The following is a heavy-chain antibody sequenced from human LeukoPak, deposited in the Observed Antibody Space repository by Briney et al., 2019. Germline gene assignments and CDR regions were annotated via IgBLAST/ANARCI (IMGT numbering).Heavy chain of an antibody. CDR2: IKPDGSVR. D-gene: IGHD3-16*01. J-gene: IGHJ4*02. CDR3: ARDLGGGFFDD. Sequence: GGSLRLSCAASGFTFSAYWMAWIRQAPEKGLEFVANIKPDGSVRNYMDSLKGRFTISRDNAKNSLYLQMNSLGAGDTALYYCARDLGGGFFDDWGQGIPVTVSS. V-gene: IGHV3-7*01. CDR1: GFTFSAYW.